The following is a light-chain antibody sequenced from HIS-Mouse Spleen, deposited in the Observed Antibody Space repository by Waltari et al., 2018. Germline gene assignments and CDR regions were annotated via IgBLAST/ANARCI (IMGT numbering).Light chain of an antibody. CDR2: AAS. J-gene: IGKJ1*01. CDR1: QSISSY. V-gene: IGKV1-39*01. Sequence: DIQMTQSPSYLSASVGDRVTITCRASQSISSYLNWYQQKPGKAPKLLIYAASSLQSGVPSRFSGSVSGTDFTLTISSLQPEDFATYYCQQSYSTPRTFGQGTKVEIK. CDR3: QQSYSTPRT.